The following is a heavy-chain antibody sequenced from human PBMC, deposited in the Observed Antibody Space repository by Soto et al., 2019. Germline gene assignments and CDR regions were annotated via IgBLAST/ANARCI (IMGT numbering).Heavy chain of an antibody. CDR1: GFIFSSYG. V-gene: IGHV3-33*07. Sequence: GGSLRLSCAASGFIFSSYGMYWVRQAPGKGLEWVATIWYDGSNKYYPDSVKGRFTISRDNSKNTLYLQMNSLRAEDTAVYYCAREPYSNYVMDVWGQGTTVTVS. CDR2: IWYDGSNK. CDR3: AREPYSNYVMDV. J-gene: IGHJ6*02. D-gene: IGHD4-4*01.